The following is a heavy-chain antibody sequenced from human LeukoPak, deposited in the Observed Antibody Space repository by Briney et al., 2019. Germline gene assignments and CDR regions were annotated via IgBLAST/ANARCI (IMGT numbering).Heavy chain of an antibody. CDR2: IKQDGTEK. CDR1: GFTFSIYW. V-gene: IGHV3-7*01. CDR3: ARLILRGSSWQHNWFDP. Sequence: GSLRLSCAASGFTFSIYWMSWVRQAPGKGLEWVANIKQDGTEKYYVDSVKGRFTISRDNAKNSLYLQMNSLRTEDTAVYYCARLILRGSSWQHNWFDPWGQGTLVTVSS. D-gene: IGHD6-13*01. J-gene: IGHJ5*02.